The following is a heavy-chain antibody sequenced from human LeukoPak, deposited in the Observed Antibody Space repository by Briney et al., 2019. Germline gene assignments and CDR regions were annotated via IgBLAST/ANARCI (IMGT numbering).Heavy chain of an antibody. CDR2: INHSGST. CDR3: ARQIDPWAPFDP. J-gene: IGHJ5*02. V-gene: IGHV4-34*01. Sequence: SETLSLTCTVYGGSFSGYYWSWIRQSPGKGLEWIGEINHSGSTKYIPSLKSRLTISVDTSKNQFSLKLTSVSAADTAVYYCARQIDPWAPFDPWGQGTLVTVSS. CDR1: GGSFSGYY. D-gene: IGHD3-9*01.